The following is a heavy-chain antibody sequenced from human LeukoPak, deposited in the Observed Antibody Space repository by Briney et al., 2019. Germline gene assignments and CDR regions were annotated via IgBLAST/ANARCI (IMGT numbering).Heavy chain of an antibody. V-gene: IGHV4-59*12. CDR1: GGSISSYY. Sequence: SETLSLTCTVSGGSISSYYWSWIRQPPGKGLEWLGYIYYSGSTNYNPSLKSRVTIPVDTSKNQFSLKLSSVTAADTAVYYCARDAPRGEPIAAAGGGYWGQGTLVTVSS. CDR2: IYYSGST. J-gene: IGHJ4*02. CDR3: ARDAPRGEPIAAAGGGY. D-gene: IGHD6-13*01.